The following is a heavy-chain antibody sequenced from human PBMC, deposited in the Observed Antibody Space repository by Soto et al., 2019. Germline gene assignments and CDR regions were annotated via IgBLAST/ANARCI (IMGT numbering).Heavy chain of an antibody. D-gene: IGHD1-7*01. J-gene: IGHJ6*02. CDR3: ARGWERTGTDAYGMDV. V-gene: IGHV3-7*02. CDR2: IKQDGSEK. Sequence: PGGSLRLSCAASGFTFSSYWMSWVRQALGKGLEWVANIKQDGSEKYYVDSVKGRFTISRDNAKNSLYLQMNSLRAGDTAVYYCARGWERTGTDAYGMDVWGQGTTVTVS. CDR1: GFTFSSYW.